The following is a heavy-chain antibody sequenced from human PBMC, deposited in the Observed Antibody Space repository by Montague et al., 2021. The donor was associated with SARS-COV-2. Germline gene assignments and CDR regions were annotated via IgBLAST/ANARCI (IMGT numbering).Heavy chain of an antibody. CDR1: GASVGSSG. D-gene: IGHD1-14*01. CDR3: ARETTTADAFDI. CDR2: FYSVGST. Sequence: SETLSLTCTVSGASVGSSGWGWIRQSPGKGLEWIGYFYSVGSTDYNPSLKSRATISRDTSKNQFSLKVRSVTAADTAVYYCARETTTADAFDIWGQGTMVTVSS. V-gene: IGHV4-59*02. J-gene: IGHJ3*02.